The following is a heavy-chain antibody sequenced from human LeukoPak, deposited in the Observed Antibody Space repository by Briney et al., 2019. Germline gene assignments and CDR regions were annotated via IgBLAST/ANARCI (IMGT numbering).Heavy chain of an antibody. V-gene: IGHV4-39*07. CDR3: ARGSLVTYYYDSSGYSDI. Sequence: SETLPLTCTVSGGSIGSSGYYWGWIRQPPGKGLEWIATIYYTGSTYYNQSLKSRVTISVDTSKNQFSLKLSSVTAADTAVYYCARGSLVTYYYDSSGYSDIWGQGTMVTVSS. D-gene: IGHD3-22*01. CDR2: IYYTGST. J-gene: IGHJ3*02. CDR1: GGSIGSSGYY.